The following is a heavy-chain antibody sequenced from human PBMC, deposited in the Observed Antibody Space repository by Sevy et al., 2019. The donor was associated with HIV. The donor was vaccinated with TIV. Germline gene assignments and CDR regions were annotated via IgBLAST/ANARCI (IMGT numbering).Heavy chain of an antibody. CDR3: ASAGGIYSSSLLWDYYYYGMDV. D-gene: IGHD6-6*01. J-gene: IGHJ6*02. Sequence: SDTLSLTCTVSGGSISSSSYYWGWIRQPPGKGLEWIGSIYYSGSTYYNPSLKSRVTISVDTSKNQFSLKLSSVTAADTAVYYCASAGGIYSSSLLWDYYYYGMDVWGQGTTVTVSS. V-gene: IGHV4-39*01. CDR2: IYYSGST. CDR1: GGSISSSSYY.